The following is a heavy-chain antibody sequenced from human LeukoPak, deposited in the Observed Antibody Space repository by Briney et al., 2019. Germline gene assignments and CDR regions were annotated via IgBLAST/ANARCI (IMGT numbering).Heavy chain of an antibody. Sequence: SVKVSCKASGGTFSNYAVSWVRQAPGQGLEWMGGILPLFVTPSYAQKFQGRVTITTDESMTTAYMDLSSLGSEDTAVYYCAGVRGSWEGYFDYWGQGTRVTVSS. J-gene: IGHJ4*02. CDR3: AGVRGSWEGYFDY. CDR1: GGTFSNYA. V-gene: IGHV1-69*05. CDR2: ILPLFVTP. D-gene: IGHD6-13*01.